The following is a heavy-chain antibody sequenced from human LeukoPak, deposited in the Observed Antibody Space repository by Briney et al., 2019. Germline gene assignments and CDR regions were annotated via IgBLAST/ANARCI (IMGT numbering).Heavy chain of an antibody. V-gene: IGHV3-74*01. Sequence: VGSLRLSCAASGFTFSSYWMHWVRQAPGKGLVWVSRINSDGSSTSYADSVKGRFTISRDNAKNTLYLQMNSLRAEDTAVYYCVAQHSVHDAFDIWGQGTMVTVSS. CDR2: INSDGSST. CDR1: GFTFSSYW. J-gene: IGHJ3*02. CDR3: VAQHSVHDAFDI. D-gene: IGHD3-3*02.